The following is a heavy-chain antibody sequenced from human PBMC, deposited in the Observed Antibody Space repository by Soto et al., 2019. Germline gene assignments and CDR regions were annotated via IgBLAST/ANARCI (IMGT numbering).Heavy chain of an antibody. CDR1: GDSIRSHC. CDR2: VYASGTT. Sequence: SDTLSLTCSVSGDSIRSHCWSWIRQSPGKGLEWIGWVYASGTTNYNPSLKSRVTMSVDTSKNQLSLRLNSVTAADTAIYYCATYDWDDAWFDPWGQGTLVNVSS. CDR3: ATYDWDDAWFDP. D-gene: IGHD3-16*01. V-gene: IGHV4-59*11. J-gene: IGHJ5*02.